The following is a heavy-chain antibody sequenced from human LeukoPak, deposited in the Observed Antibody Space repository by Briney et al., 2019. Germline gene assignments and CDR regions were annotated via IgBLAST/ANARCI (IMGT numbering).Heavy chain of an antibody. CDR3: ARPKTETGYDAFDI. CDR1: GYSYNSYW. J-gene: IGHJ3*02. D-gene: IGHD2-15*01. V-gene: IGHV5-51*01. CDR2: IYLADSDA. Sequence: GESLKISCRGSGYSYNSYWIGWVRQMPGKGLEWMGIIYLADSDARYSPSFQGQVSFSADRSINTAYLQWSSLRASDTAMYYCARPKTETGYDAFDIWGQGTMVTVSS.